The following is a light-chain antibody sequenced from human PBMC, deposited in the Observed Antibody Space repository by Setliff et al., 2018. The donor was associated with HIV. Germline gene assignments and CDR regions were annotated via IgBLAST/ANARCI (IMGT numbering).Light chain of an antibody. CDR1: RNDVGRYDL. J-gene: IGLJ1*01. CDR2: QAT. V-gene: IGLV2-23*01. CDR3: CSNTGSNTFV. Sequence: SALTQPASVSGSPGQSITISCTGTRNDVGRYDLVSWYQQHPARAPKLIIYQATRRPSGVSNRFSGSKSGNVASLTISGLQAEDEADYYCCSNTGSNTFVFGTGTKVTVL.